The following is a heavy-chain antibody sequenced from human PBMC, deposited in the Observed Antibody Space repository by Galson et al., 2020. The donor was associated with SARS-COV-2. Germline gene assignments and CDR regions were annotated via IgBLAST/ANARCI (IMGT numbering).Heavy chain of an antibody. V-gene: IGHV4-4*07. CDR1: GGSISAYS. D-gene: IGHD3-22*01. Sequence: SETLSLTCAVSGGSISAYSWNWLRQPAGKGLEWIGRISTSGSTSYNPSLKGRVTMSVDTSKNQFSLKLTSVTAADTAMFYCAREETYYYDISDDWGYFDYWGQGTLVTVSS. CDR2: ISTSGST. CDR3: AREETYYYDISDDWGYFDY. J-gene: IGHJ4*02.